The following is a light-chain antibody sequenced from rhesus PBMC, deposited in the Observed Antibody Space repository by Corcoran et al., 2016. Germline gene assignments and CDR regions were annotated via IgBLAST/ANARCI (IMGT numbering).Light chain of an antibody. Sequence: VILTQSPATLSLSPGERATLSCRATQSVSSYLAWYQQKPGQTPRLLIYGASSRAPGIPDRCSGSGSGTDFPLTISSLGPEDVGVYHCYQHSSGYSFGQGTKVEIK. CDR3: YQHSSGYS. CDR2: GAS. CDR1: QSVSSY. J-gene: IGKJ2*01. V-gene: IGKV3-10*01.